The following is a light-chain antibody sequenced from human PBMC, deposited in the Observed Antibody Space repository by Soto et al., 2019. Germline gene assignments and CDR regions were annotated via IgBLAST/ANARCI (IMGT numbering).Light chain of an antibody. CDR2: AAS. CDR1: QSVSTKF. J-gene: IGKJ1*01. CDR3: QQCNSYPWT. V-gene: IGKV3D-15*01. Sequence: EIVLTQSPRPLSLSPGERAALSCRASQSVSTKFLAWYQQKPGQAPRLLIYAASNRATGIPARFSGSGSGTEFTLTISSLKSEDGAVYDCQQCNSYPWTFGQGTKVDIK.